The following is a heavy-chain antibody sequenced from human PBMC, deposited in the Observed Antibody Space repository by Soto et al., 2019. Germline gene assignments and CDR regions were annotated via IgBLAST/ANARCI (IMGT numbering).Heavy chain of an antibody. D-gene: IGHD3-22*01. J-gene: IGHJ4*02. CDR2: IKSKTDGGTT. V-gene: IGHV3-15*01. Sequence: GGSLRLSCAASGFTFSNAWMSWVRQAPGKGLEWVGRIKSKTDGGTTDYAAPVKGRFTISRDDSKNTLYLQMNSLKTEDTAVYYCTTVAAAEYYNDSSGYYIFDYWGQGTLVTVSS. CDR1: GFTFSNAW. CDR3: TTVAAAEYYNDSSGYYIFDY.